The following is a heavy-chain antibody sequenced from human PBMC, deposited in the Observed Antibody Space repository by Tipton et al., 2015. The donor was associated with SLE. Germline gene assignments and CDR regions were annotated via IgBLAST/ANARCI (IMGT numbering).Heavy chain of an antibody. CDR2: VNHTGST. J-gene: IGHJ4*02. CDR3: ARGLWFGELSGAPLPDY. CDR1: GGSFSGYY. D-gene: IGHD3-10*01. Sequence: GLVKPSETLTLKCAVYGGSFSGYYWIWIRQPPGKGLEWIGEVNHTGSTNYNPSLKSRVTISVDTSKNQFSLKLTSVTAADTSVYYCARGLWFGELSGAPLPDYWGQGTLVTVSS. V-gene: IGHV4-34*01.